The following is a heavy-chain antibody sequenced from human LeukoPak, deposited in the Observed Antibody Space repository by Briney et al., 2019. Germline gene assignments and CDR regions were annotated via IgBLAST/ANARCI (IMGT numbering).Heavy chain of an antibody. J-gene: IGHJ5*02. CDR1: GYTFTSYG. CDR3: ARAGLVPAAPWGLGFDP. Sequence: ASVKVSCKASGYTFTSYGISWVRQAPGQGLEWMGRISAYNGNTNYAQKLQGRVTMTTDTSTSTAYMELRSLRSDDTAVYYCARAGLVPAAPWGLGFDPWGQGTLVTVSS. V-gene: IGHV1-18*01. CDR2: ISAYNGNT. D-gene: IGHD2-2*01.